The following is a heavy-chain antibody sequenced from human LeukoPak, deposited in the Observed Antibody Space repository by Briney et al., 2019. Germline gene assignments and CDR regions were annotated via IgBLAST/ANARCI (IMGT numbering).Heavy chain of an antibody. CDR2: IYYSGST. V-gene: IGHV4-59*01. D-gene: IGHD3-22*01. CDR3: AGYAGAYYYDSSGLFDY. CDR1: GGSISSYY. J-gene: IGHJ4*02. Sequence: PSETLSLTCTVSGGSISSYYWSWIRQPPGKGLEWIGYIYYSGSTNYNPSLKSRVTISVDTSKNQFSMKLSTVTAEDTAVYYCAGYAGAYYYDSSGLFDYWGQGTLVTVSS.